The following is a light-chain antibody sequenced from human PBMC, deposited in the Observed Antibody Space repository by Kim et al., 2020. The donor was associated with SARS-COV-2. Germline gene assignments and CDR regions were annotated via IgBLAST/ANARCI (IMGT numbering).Light chain of an antibody. CDR2: SNN. CDR3: SAWDRSLNAWV. J-gene: IGLJ3*02. V-gene: IGLV10-54*04. Sequence: ATLTCKRHSNNVGYEGAPWLQHHQGHPPQLLFYSNNNRPSGISEKFSSSRSGTAASLPITGFQPEYEADYYCSAWDRSLNAWVFGGGTQLTVL. CDR1: SNNVGYEG.